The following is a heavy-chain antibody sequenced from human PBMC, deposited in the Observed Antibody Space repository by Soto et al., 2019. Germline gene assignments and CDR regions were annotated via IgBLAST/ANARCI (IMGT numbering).Heavy chain of an antibody. Sequence: QVQLVQSGAEVKKPGASVKVSCKASGYTFTSYGISWVRQAPGQGLEWMGWISAYNGNTNYAQKLQGRVTMTTDTPPSTAYMELRSLRSDDTAVYYCATLDYYGSGSYYALDYWGQGTLVTVSS. D-gene: IGHD3-10*01. V-gene: IGHV1-18*01. CDR1: GYTFTSYG. CDR2: ISAYNGNT. CDR3: ATLDYYGSGSYYALDY. J-gene: IGHJ4*02.